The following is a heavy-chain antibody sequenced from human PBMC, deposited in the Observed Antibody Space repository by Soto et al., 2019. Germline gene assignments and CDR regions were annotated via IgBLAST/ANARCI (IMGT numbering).Heavy chain of an antibody. Sequence: PGGSLRLSFAASGFTFSSYAMSWVRQAPGKGLEWVSAIIGSGGSTYYADSVKGRFTISRDNSKNTLYLQMNSLRAEDTAVYYCAKDQVGYSKKSNDFDYWGQGT. D-gene: IGHD6-13*01. CDR2: IIGSGGST. V-gene: IGHV3-23*01. CDR1: GFTFSSYA. J-gene: IGHJ4*02. CDR3: AKDQVGYSKKSNDFDY.